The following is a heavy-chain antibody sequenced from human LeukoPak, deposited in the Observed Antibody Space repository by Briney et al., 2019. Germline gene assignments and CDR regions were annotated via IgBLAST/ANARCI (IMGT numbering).Heavy chain of an antibody. CDR3: ARATYYYDSSGYYQFDI. J-gene: IGHJ3*02. CDR1: GYTFTGYY. D-gene: IGHD3-22*01. V-gene: IGHV1-2*02. Sequence: ASVKVSCKASGYTFTGYYMHWVRQAPGQGLEWMGWINPNSGGTNYAQKFQGRVTMTRDTSISIAYMELSRLRSDDTAVYYCARATYYYDSSGYYQFDIWGQGTMVTVSS. CDR2: INPNSGGT.